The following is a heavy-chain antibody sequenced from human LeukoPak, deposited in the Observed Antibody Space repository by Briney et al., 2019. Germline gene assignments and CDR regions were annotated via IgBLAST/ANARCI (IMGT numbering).Heavy chain of an antibody. J-gene: IGHJ4*02. D-gene: IGHD5-12*01. CDR2: IKSKTDGGTT. CDR1: GFTFSSYA. V-gene: IGHV3-15*01. Sequence: GGSLRLSCAASGFTFSSYAMSWVRQAPGKGLEWVGRIKSKTDGGTTDYAAPVKGRFTISRDDSKNTLYLQMNSLKTEDTAVYYCTTDFNGWGYDTLNLDYWGQGTLVTVSS. CDR3: TTDFNGWGYDTLNLDY.